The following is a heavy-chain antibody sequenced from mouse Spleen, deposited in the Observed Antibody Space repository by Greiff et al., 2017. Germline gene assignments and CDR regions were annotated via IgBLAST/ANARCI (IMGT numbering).Heavy chain of an antibody. CDR1: GFTFSSYT. J-gene: IGHJ2*01. CDR3: TRAKLGLDY. CDR2: ISSGGSYT. Sequence: EVKVVESGGGLVKPGGSLKLSCAASGFTFSSYTMSWVRQTPEKRLEWVATISSGGSYTYYPDSVKGRFTISRDNAKNTLYLQMSSLKSEDTAMYYCTRAKLGLDYWGQGTTLTVSS. V-gene: IGHV5-6-4*01. D-gene: IGHD4-1*01.